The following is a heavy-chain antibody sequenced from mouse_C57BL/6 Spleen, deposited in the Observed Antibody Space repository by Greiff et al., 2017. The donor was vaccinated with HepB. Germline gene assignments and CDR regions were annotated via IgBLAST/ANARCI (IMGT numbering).Heavy chain of an antibody. Sequence: QVQLKESGPGLVAPSQSLSITCTVSGFSLTSYGVDWVRQSPGKGLEWLGVIWGVGSTNYNSALKSRLSISKDNSKSQVFLKMNSLQTDDTAMYYCARGAYGNFYAMDYWGQGTSVTVSS. D-gene: IGHD2-1*01. V-gene: IGHV2-6*01. CDR3: ARGAYGNFYAMDY. CDR1: GFSLTSYG. J-gene: IGHJ4*01. CDR2: IWGVGST.